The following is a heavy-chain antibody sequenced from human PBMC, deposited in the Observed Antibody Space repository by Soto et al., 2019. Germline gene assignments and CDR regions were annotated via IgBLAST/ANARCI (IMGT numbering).Heavy chain of an antibody. J-gene: IGHJ6*03. D-gene: IGHD4-17*01. Sequence: LCDTCGVVWGTCVGLCWSRIRKTTGKGLEWIGEINHSGSTNYNPSLKSRVTISVDTSKNQFSLKLSSVTAADTAVYYCARRHSRLRDYYYYSCLDVCGKATTVTVPS. V-gene: IGHV4-34*01. CDR2: INHSGST. CDR3: ARRHSRLRDYYYYSCLDV. CDR1: WGTCVGLC.